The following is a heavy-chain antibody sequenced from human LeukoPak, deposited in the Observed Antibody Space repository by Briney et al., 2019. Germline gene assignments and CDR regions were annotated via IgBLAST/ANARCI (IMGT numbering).Heavy chain of an antibody. J-gene: IGHJ4*02. D-gene: IGHD2-15*01. CDR2: ISSSSSYI. CDR1: GFTFSSYS. V-gene: IGHV3-21*01. CDR3: ARGVWNKAIVVVVASDY. Sequence: GGSLRLSCAASGFTFSSYSMNWVRQAPGKGLEWVSSISSSSSYIYYAGSVKGRFTISRDNAKNSLYLQMNSLRAEDTAVYYCARGVWNKAIVVVVASDYWGQGTLVTVSS.